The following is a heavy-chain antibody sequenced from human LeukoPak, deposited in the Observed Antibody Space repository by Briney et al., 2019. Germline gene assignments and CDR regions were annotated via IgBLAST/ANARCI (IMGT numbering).Heavy chain of an antibody. V-gene: IGHV3-23*01. CDR3: TRVLYSSGWYGDHY. CDR1: GFTFSSYA. Sequence: GGSLRLSCAASGFTFSSYAMSWVRQAPGKGLEWVSAISGSGGSTYYADSVKGRFTISRDNSKNSLYLQMNSLRAEDTAVYYCTRVLYSSGWYGDHYWGQGTLVTVSS. D-gene: IGHD6-19*01. CDR2: ISGSGGST. J-gene: IGHJ4*02.